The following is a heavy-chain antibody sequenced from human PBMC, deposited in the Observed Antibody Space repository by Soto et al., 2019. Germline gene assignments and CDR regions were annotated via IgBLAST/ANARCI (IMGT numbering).Heavy chain of an antibody. D-gene: IGHD3-3*01. CDR3: ARRKGYDFWSAQNAFDI. CDR2: IIPIFGTA. CDR1: GGTFISRS. Sequence: SVNVSFKSSGGTFISRSISWGRQAPGQGLEWMGGIIPIFGTANYAQKFQGRVTITADESTSTAYMELSSLRSEDTAVYYCARRKGYDFWSAQNAFDIWGQGTMVTVSS. V-gene: IGHV1-69*13. J-gene: IGHJ3*02.